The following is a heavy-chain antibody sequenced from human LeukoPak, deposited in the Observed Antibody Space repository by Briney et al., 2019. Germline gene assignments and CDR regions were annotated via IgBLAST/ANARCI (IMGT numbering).Heavy chain of an antibody. V-gene: IGHV3-30*18. J-gene: IGHJ5*02. CDR1: GFTFSSYG. CDR2: ISYDGSNK. CDR3: AKDMYGDYENWFDP. Sequence: GRSLRLSCAASGFTFSSYGMHWVRQAPGKGLEWVAVISYDGSNKYYADSVKGRCTISRDNSKNTLYLQMNSLRAEDTAVYYCAKDMYGDYENWFDPWGQGTLVTVSS. D-gene: IGHD4-17*01.